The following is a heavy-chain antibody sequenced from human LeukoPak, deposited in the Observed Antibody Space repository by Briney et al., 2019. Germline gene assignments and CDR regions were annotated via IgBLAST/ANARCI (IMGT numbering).Heavy chain of an antibody. CDR1: GYIFTNYW. CDR2: IYPGDSDT. D-gene: IGHD2-21*02. Sequence: SGGSLSLSCKSSGYIFTNYWIAWVRQMPGKGLEWMGIIYPGDSDTRYSPSFQGQVTISADKSINAAYLQWSSLKASDTAMYYCARLVGDSYSDYRGQGTLVTVSS. V-gene: IGHV5-51*01. CDR3: ARLVGDSYSDY. J-gene: IGHJ4*02.